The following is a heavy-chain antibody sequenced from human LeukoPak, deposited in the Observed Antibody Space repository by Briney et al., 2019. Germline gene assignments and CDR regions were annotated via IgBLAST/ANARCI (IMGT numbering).Heavy chain of an antibody. Sequence: SETLPLTCTVSGGSISSYYWSWLRQPAGKGLEWIGRIYTSGSTNYNPSLKSRVTMSVDTSKNQFSLKLSSVTAADTAVYYCARDEWELDAFDIWGQGTMVTVSS. D-gene: IGHD1-26*01. CDR1: GGSISSYY. CDR3: ARDEWELDAFDI. J-gene: IGHJ3*02. V-gene: IGHV4-4*07. CDR2: IYTSGST.